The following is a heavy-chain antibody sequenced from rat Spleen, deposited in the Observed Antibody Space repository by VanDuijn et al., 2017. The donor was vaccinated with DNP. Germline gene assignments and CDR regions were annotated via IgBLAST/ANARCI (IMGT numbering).Heavy chain of an antibody. Sequence: QVQLKESGPGLVQPSQTLSLTCTVSGFSLTSYGVSWVRQPPGKGLEWIGAIWSGGSTDYNSALKSRLSISRDTSKSQVLLRMNSLQTEDTAVYFCTREREPNNNPYYFDCWGQGVMVTVSS. J-gene: IGHJ2*01. CDR1: GFSLTSYG. D-gene: IGHD1-10*01. CDR2: IWSGGST. CDR3: TREREPNNNPYYFDC. V-gene: IGHV2-15*01.